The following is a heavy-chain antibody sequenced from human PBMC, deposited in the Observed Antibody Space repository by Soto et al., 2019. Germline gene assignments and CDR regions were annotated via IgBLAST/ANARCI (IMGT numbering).Heavy chain of an antibody. CDR2: IYSGGGT. J-gene: IGHJ6*02. CDR1: AFTVIYNY. V-gene: IGHV3-53*01. D-gene: IGHD3-10*01. CDR3: ARDYYDSRGRVDV. Sequence: GWSLRLSCASSAFTVIYNYMRWVRQAPGKGLEWVSVIYSGGGTYYADSVRGRFTISRDNSKTTLYLQMNSLRAEDTAVYYCARDYYDSRGRVDVWGQGTTVTVSS.